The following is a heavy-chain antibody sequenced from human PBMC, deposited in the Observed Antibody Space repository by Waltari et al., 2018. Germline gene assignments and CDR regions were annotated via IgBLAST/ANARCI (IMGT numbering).Heavy chain of an antibody. CDR1: GLLFSSHG. D-gene: IGHD1-7*01. CDR3: AKDPSPQNYAFDI. CDR2: RRYNGNDE. V-gene: IGHV3-30*02. J-gene: IGHJ3*02. Sequence: QVQLVKPGGGVVQPGGSLRLSCVGSGLLFSSHGLHWVCQAPGQGLEGVAFRRYNGNDERYAVSVKGRFIISRDNSKNTLYLQMNSLRVEDTAVYYCAKDPSPQNYAFDIWGQGTMVAVSS.